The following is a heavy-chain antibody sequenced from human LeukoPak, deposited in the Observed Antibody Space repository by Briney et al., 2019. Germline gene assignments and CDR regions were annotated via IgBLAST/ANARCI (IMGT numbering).Heavy chain of an antibody. CDR3: AKAPAYYDILTGYYSGYFQH. CDR2: ISDSGSST. Sequence: PGGSLRLSCAASGFTFSSYAMSWVRQAPGKGLEWVSAISDSGSSTYYADSVKGRFTISRDNSKNTLYPQMNSLRAEDTAVYYCAKAPAYYDILTGYYSGYFQHWGQGTLVTVSS. D-gene: IGHD3-9*01. J-gene: IGHJ1*01. CDR1: GFTFSSYA. V-gene: IGHV3-23*01.